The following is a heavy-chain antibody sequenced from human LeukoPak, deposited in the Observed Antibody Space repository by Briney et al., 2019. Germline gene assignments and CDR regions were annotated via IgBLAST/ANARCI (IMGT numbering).Heavy chain of an antibody. V-gene: IGHV3-23*01. Sequence: PGGSLRLSCAASGFTFGSYAMSWVRQAPGKGLEWVSAISGSGGSTYYADSVKGRFTISRDNSKNTLYLQMNSLRAEDTAVYYCAKDPSYCSGGSCYSDYFDYWGQGTLVTVSS. J-gene: IGHJ4*02. D-gene: IGHD2-15*01. CDR3: AKDPSYCSGGSCYSDYFDY. CDR2: ISGSGGST. CDR1: GFTFGSYA.